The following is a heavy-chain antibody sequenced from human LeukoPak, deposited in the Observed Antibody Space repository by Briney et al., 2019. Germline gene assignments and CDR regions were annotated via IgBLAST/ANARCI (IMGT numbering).Heavy chain of an antibody. J-gene: IGHJ4*02. V-gene: IGHV3-7*01. CDR1: GFTFSSYW. CDR3: ERDSGESRRYDFWSGYSDY. D-gene: IGHD3-3*01. Sequence: GGSLRLSCAASGFTFSSYWMSWVRQAPGKGLEWVANIKQDGSEKYYVDSVKGRFTISRDNAKNSLYLQMNSLRAEDTAVYYCERDSGESRRYDFWSGYSDYWGQGTLVTVSS. CDR2: IKQDGSEK.